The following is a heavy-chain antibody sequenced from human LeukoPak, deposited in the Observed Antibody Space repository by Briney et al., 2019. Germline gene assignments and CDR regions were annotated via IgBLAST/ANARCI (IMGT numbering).Heavy chain of an antibody. CDR2: IYYSGST. V-gene: IGHV4-59*01. CDR3: ARTTEGGYTYGYFYYYYMDV. Sequence: SETLSLTCTVSGGSISDYYWTWIRQPPGKGLEWIGYIYYSGSTNYNPSLKSRVTISVDTSKNQFSLKLTSVTAADTAVYYCARTTEGGYTYGYFYYYYMDVWGKGTTVTISS. J-gene: IGHJ6*03. D-gene: IGHD5-18*01. CDR1: GGSISDYY.